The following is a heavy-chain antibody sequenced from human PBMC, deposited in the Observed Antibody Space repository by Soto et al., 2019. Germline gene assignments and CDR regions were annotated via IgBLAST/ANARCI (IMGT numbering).Heavy chain of an antibody. J-gene: IGHJ6*03. CDR3: GRDRGVGPPVGVNTHYYYYIDV. V-gene: IGHV1-18*01. CDR2: ISGFNGNT. D-gene: IGHD3-10*01. CDR1: GYSFTNYG. Sequence: QDQLVQSGTEVEKPGASVTVSCKASGYSFTNYGITWVRQAPGQGLEWMGWISGFNGNTHYAQKLQGRVTMTTDAATSPAYMDLSSLRSDDTAVYYCGRDRGVGPPVGVNTHYYYYIDVWRKAIKVTVFS.